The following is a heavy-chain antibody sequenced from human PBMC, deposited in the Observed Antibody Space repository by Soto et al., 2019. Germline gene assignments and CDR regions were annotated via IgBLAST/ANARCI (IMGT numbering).Heavy chain of an antibody. D-gene: IGHD2-15*01. Sequence: PSETLSLTCTVSGGSISSYYWSWIRQPAGKGLEWIGRIYTSGSTNYNPSLKSRATMSVDTSKNQFSLKLSSVTAADTAVYYCARDPCSGGSCYSGSGWFDPWGQGTLVTVSS. CDR2: IYTSGST. J-gene: IGHJ5*02. V-gene: IGHV4-4*07. CDR1: GGSISSYY. CDR3: ARDPCSGGSCYSGSGWFDP.